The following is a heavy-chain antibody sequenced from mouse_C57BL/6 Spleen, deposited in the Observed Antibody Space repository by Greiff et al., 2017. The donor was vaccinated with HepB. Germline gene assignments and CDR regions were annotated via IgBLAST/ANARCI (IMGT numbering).Heavy chain of an antibody. D-gene: IGHD2-4*01. CDR2: IDPSDSYT. V-gene: IGHV1-69*01. CDR3: ARKGYDYDWFAY. CDR1: GYTFTSYW. J-gene: IGHJ3*01. Sequence: QVQLQQPGAELVMPGASVKLSCKASGYTFTSYWMHWVKQRPGQGLEWIGEIDPSDSYTNYNQKFKGKSTLTVDKSSSTAYMQLSSLTSEDSAVYYCARKGYDYDWFAYWGQGTLLTVSA.